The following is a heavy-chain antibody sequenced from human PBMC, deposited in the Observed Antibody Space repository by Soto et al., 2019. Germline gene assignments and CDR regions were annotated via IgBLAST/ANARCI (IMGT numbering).Heavy chain of an antibody. CDR2: IYWDDDK. J-gene: IGHJ4*02. CDR1: GFSLSTSGVG. Sequence: SGPTLVNPTQTLTLTCTFSGFSLSTSGVGVGWIRQPPGKALEWLALIYWDDDKRYSPSLKSRLTITKDTSKNQVVLTMTNMDPVATATYYCEKMYSSSWVFDYWGQGTLVTVSS. V-gene: IGHV2-5*02. D-gene: IGHD6-13*01. CDR3: EKMYSSSWVFDY.